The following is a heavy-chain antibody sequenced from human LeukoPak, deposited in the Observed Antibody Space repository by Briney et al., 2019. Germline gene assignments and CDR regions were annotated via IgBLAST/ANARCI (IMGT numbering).Heavy chain of an antibody. CDR2: IYYSGTT. CDR1: GGSISSYY. J-gene: IGHJ4*02. Sequence: SETLSLTCTVSGGSISSYYWSWIRQPPGKGLEWIGYIYYSGTTNYNPSLKSRVTISEDTSKNQFSLKLRSVTAADSAVYYCATSGSYGSAPHTIDYWGQGTLVTVSS. D-gene: IGHD1-26*01. V-gene: IGHV4-59*08. CDR3: ATSGSYGSAPHTIDY.